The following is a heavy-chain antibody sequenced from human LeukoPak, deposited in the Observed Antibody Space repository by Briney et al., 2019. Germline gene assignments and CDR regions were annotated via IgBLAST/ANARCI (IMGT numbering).Heavy chain of an antibody. CDR2: ISAYNGNT. CDR1: GYTFTNYA. J-gene: IGHJ4*02. CDR3: AREDRPRLYGY. D-gene: IGHD2-8*01. V-gene: IGHV1-18*01. Sequence: ASVKVSCKASGYTFTNYAMNWVRQAPGQGLEWMGWISAYNGNTNYAQKLQGRVTMTTDTSTSTAYMELRSLRSDDTAVYYCAREDRPRLYGYWGQGTLVTVSS.